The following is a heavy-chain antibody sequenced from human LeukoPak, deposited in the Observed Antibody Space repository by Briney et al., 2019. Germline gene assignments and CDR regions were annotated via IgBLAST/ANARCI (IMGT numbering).Heavy chain of an antibody. CDR2: ISGSGGST. D-gene: IGHD3-3*01. CDR3: AKGNTIFGVVPDV. Sequence: GVSLRLSCAASGFTFSSYAMSWVRQAPGKGLEWVSAISGSGGSTYYADSVKGRFTISRDNSKNTLYLQMNSLRAEDTAVYYCAKGNTIFGVVPDVWGKGNTVTVSS. CDR1: GFTFSSYA. J-gene: IGHJ6*04. V-gene: IGHV3-23*01.